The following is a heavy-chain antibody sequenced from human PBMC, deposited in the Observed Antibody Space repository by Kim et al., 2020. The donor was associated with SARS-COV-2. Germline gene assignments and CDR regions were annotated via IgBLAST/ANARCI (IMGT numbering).Heavy chain of an antibody. CDR3: ARQDVSVWFRGLSAAAAGMTSFVY. D-gene: IGHD3-10*01. V-gene: IGHV4-39*01. J-gene: IGHJ4*02. Sequence: SETLSLTCTVSGDSVSSRPYYWGWIRQPPGQGLEWIGSIYYSGNTYHNPSLKRRLTISVDTSKNQFSLTLSSVTAADTAVYYCARQDVSVWFRGLSAAAAGMTSFVYWGQGTLVTVSP. CDR2: IYYSGNT. CDR1: GDSVSSRPYY.